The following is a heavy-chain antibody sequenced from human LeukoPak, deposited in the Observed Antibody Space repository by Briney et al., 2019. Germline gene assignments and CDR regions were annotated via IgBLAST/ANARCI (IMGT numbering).Heavy chain of an antibody. CDR1: GGSISSYY. CDR2: IYTSGST. J-gene: IGHJ4*02. Sequence: WETLSLTCTVSGGSISSYYWSWIRQPPGKGLEWNGYIYTSGSTNYNPSLKSRVTISVDTSKNQFSLKLSSVTAADTAVYYCARIGSARHFDYWGQGTLVTVSS. D-gene: IGHD3-10*01. V-gene: IGHV4-4*09. CDR3: ARIGSARHFDY.